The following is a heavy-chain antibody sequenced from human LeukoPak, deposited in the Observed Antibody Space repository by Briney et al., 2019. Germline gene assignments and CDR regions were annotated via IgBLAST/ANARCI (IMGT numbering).Heavy chain of an antibody. V-gene: IGHV3-53*04. CDR3: ARGGGDYNPFDY. D-gene: IGHD4-17*01. CDR2: MYSGGST. J-gene: IGHJ4*02. Sequence: GGSLRLSCAVSGFTVSSNYMSWVRQAPGKGLEWVSVMYSGGSTYYSDSVKGRFTISRHNSKNTLYLEINSLRPDDTAVYYCARGGGDYNPFDYWGQGTLVTVSS. CDR1: GFTVSSNY.